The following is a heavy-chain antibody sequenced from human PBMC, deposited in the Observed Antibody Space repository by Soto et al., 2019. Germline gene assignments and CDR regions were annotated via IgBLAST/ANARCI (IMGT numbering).Heavy chain of an antibody. CDR1: GGSISSGDYY. J-gene: IGHJ6*02. CDR2: IYYSGST. D-gene: IGHD3-3*01. CDR3: ARVRTYYDFWSGYYAGMDYYYGMDV. Sequence: ASETLSLTCTVSGGSISSGDYYWSWIRQPPGKGLEWIGYIYYSGSTYYNPSLKSRVTISVDTSKNQFSLKLSSVTAADTAVYYCARVRTYYDFWSGYYAGMDYYYGMDVWGQGTTVTVSS. V-gene: IGHV4-30-4*01.